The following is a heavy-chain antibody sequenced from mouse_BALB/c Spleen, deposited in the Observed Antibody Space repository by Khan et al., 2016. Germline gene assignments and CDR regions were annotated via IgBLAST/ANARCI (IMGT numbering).Heavy chain of an antibody. CDR3: AGVTTGDYLDY. Sequence: EVQLQESGPDLVKPSQSLSLTCTVTGYSIISGYSWHWIRQFPGNKLEWMAYIHYSGSTNYNPSLKSRISLTRDTSKNRFILKLNSVTTEDTATYYCAGVTTGDYLDYWGQGTTLTVSS. CDR2: IHYSGST. CDR1: GYSIISGYS. D-gene: IGHD2-2*01. J-gene: IGHJ2*01. V-gene: IGHV3-1*02.